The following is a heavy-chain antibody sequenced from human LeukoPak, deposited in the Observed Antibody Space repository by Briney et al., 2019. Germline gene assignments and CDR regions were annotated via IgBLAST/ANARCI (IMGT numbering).Heavy chain of an antibody. J-gene: IGHJ4*02. Sequence: EINHSGSTNYTPSLKSRVTISVDTSKNQFSLKLSSVTAADTAVYYCASYHCSGGSCYFDYWGPGNPGHRLL. CDR3: ASYHCSGGSCYFDY. D-gene: IGHD2-15*01. V-gene: IGHV4-34*01. CDR2: INHSGST.